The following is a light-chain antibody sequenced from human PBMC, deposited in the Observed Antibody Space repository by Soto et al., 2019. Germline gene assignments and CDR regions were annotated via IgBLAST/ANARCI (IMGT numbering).Light chain of an antibody. Sequence: EIVMTQSPATLSVSPGESATLSCRASQSVSSNLAWYQQKPGQDPRLLLDGASTRATGIPARFSGSGSATQFTLTISSLQSEDFAVYYCQQYNNWPRTFGQGTQVEIK. CDR2: GAS. CDR1: QSVSSN. V-gene: IGKV3-15*01. J-gene: IGKJ1*01. CDR3: QQYNNWPRT.